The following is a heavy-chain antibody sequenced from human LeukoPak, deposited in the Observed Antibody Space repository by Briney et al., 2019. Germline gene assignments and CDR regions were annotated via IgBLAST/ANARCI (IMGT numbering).Heavy chain of an antibody. CDR3: ARGPSRCSSGNCYEPNWLDP. V-gene: IGHV1-8*02. J-gene: IGHJ5*02. D-gene: IGHD2-2*01. CDR1: GYTFTSYD. Sequence: ASVKVSCKASGYTFTSYDINWVRQAPGQGLEWMGWMDPNRGNTGYAQKFQGRVTMTRSTSVNTAYMELSSLTSEDTAVYYCARGPSRCSSGNCYEPNWLDPWGQGTLVTVSS. CDR2: MDPNRGNT.